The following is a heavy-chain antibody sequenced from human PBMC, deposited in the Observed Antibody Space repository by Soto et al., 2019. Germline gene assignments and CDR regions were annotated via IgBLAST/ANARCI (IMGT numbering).Heavy chain of an antibody. V-gene: IGHV3-11*06. Sequence: GSLRLSCAASGFTFSDYYMSWIRQAPGKGLEWVSYISSSSSYTNYADSVKGRFTISRDNAKNSLYLQMNSLRAEDTAVYYCARKANAMTFDYWGQGTLVTVSS. CDR3: ARKANAMTFDY. J-gene: IGHJ4*02. CDR1: GFTFSDYY. CDR2: ISSSSSYT.